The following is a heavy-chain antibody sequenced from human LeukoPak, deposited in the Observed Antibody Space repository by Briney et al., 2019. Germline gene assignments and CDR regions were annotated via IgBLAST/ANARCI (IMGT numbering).Heavy chain of an antibody. Sequence: PGGSLRLSCAASGFTFSSYAMSWVRQAPGKGLEWVANIKQDGSQKYYVDSVKGRFTISRDNAKNSLYLQMNSLRAEDTAVYHCARFAAAPGIADYHYGMDVWGQGTTVTVSS. CDR1: GFTFSSYA. J-gene: IGHJ6*02. D-gene: IGHD6-13*01. CDR2: IKQDGSQK. V-gene: IGHV3-7*01. CDR3: ARFAAAPGIADYHYGMDV.